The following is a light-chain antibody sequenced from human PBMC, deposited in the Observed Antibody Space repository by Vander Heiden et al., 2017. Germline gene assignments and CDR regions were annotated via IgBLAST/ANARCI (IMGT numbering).Light chain of an antibody. Sequence: DIQMTQSPSSLSASVGDRVTITCRASQSISSYLNWYQQKPGKAPKLLIYAASSLQSRVPSRFSHSGSGTDFTLTISSLQPEHFATYYCQQSYSTPLTFGGGTKVDIK. CDR1: QSISSY. CDR3: QQSYSTPLT. J-gene: IGKJ4*01. CDR2: AAS. V-gene: IGKV1-39*01.